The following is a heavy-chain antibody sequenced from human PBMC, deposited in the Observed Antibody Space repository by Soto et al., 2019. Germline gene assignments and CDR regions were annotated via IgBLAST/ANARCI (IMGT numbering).Heavy chain of an antibody. V-gene: IGHV4-31*03. Sequence: TLSLTCTVSGGSISSGGYYWSWIRQHPGKGLEWIGYIYYSGSTYYNPSLESRVTISVDTPKNQFSLKLSSVTAADTAVYYCASSGWWYFDYWGQGTLVTVSS. CDR1: GGSISSGGYY. CDR3: ASSGWWYFDY. D-gene: IGHD6-19*01. CDR2: IYYSGST. J-gene: IGHJ4*02.